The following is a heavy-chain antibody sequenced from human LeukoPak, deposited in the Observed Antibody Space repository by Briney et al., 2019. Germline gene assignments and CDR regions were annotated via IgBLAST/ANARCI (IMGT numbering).Heavy chain of an antibody. CDR2: IYPGDSDT. Sequence: GESLKISCKGSGYSFTSYWIGWVRQMPGKGLEWMGIIYPGDSDTRYSPSFQGQVTISADKSISTAYLQWSSLKASDTAMYYCARSWGSVYYYYGMDVWGQGTTVTVSS. V-gene: IGHV5-51*01. D-gene: IGHD7-27*01. J-gene: IGHJ6*02. CDR3: ARSWGSVYYYYGMDV. CDR1: GYSFTSYW.